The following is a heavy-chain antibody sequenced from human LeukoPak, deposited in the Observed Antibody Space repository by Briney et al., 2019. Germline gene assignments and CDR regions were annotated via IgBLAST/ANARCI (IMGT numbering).Heavy chain of an antibody. Sequence: ASVKVSCKTSGYIFTDYYIHWVRQAPGQGLEWMGILNSSGGSTTYAQKFQGRITMTRDASTSTVYMELRSLRSEDTAVYYCARDYSNPSGFDPWGQGTLVTVSS. D-gene: IGHD4-11*01. CDR2: LNSSGGST. V-gene: IGHV1-46*01. J-gene: IGHJ5*02. CDR1: GYIFTDYY. CDR3: ARDYSNPSGFDP.